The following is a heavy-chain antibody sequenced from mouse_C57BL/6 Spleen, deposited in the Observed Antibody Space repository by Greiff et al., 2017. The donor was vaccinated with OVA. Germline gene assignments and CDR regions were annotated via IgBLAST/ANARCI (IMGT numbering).Heavy chain of an antibody. CDR2: IYPGDGDT. J-gene: IGHJ4*01. CDR3: ARMETLAMDY. CDR1: GYAFSSSW. V-gene: IGHV1-82*01. Sequence: VQLQQSAPELVKPGASVKISCKASGYAFSSSWMNWVKQRPGKGLEWIGRIYPGDGDTNYNGKFKGKATLTADKSSSTAYMQLSSLTSEDSAVYFCARMETLAMDYWGQGTSVTVSS.